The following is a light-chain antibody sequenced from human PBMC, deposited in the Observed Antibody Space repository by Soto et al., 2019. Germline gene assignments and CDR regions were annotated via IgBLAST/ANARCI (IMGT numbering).Light chain of an antibody. CDR3: QHRSNWPQT. CDR2: DAS. J-gene: IGKJ2*01. Sequence: EIVLTQSPAPLSLSPGERATLSCRASQSVSSYLPWYQHKPGQVPRLLIYDASNRATGIPARFSVSGSGTDFTLTISSLEPEDCAGYYRQHRSNWPQTFGQGTELDIK. V-gene: IGKV3-11*01. CDR1: QSVSSY.